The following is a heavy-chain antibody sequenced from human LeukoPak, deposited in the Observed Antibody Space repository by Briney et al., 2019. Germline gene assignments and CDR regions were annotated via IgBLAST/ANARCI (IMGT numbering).Heavy chain of an antibody. V-gene: IGHV4-4*07. CDR1: GGSVSSYS. J-gene: IGHJ4*02. CDR3: ARVSTSGWSDY. CDR2: IYSSGNT. D-gene: IGHD6-19*01. Sequence: SGTLSLTCTVSGGSVSSYSWNWIRQPAGKGLEWIGCIYSSGNTNYSASLKSRVTVSVDTSKNHFSLKLSSVTAADTAVYFCARVSTSGWSDYWGRGTLVTVSS.